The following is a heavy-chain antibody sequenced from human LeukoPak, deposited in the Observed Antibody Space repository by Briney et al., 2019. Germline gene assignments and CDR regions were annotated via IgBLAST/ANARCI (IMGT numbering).Heavy chain of an antibody. CDR3: AREGRAKLYYYYYYMDV. D-gene: IGHD6-6*01. J-gene: IGHJ6*03. CDR2: IYSGGST. V-gene: IGHV3-53*01. Sequence: GGSLRLSCAASGFTVSSNYMSWVRQAPGKGLEWVSVIYSGGSTYYADSVKGRFTISRDNSKNTLYLQMNSLRAEDTAVYYCAREGRAKLYYYYYYMDVWGKGTTVTVSS. CDR1: GFTVSSNY.